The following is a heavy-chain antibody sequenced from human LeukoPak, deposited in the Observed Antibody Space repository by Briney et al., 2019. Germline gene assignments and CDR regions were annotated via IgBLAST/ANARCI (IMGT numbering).Heavy chain of an antibody. V-gene: IGHV3-48*03. D-gene: IGHD2-2*01. CDR2: ISSSGSSI. J-gene: IGHJ6*02. Sequence: GGSLRLSCAASGFTFSSYEMNWVRQAPGKGLEWVSYISSSGSSIYYADSVKGRFTISRDNAKNSLYLQMNSLRAEDTAVYYCARVRGSAMVGMDVWGQGTTVTVSS. CDR3: ARVRGSAMVGMDV. CDR1: GFTFSSYE.